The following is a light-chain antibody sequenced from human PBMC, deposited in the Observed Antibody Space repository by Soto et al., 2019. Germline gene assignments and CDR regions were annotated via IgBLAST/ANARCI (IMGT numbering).Light chain of an antibody. CDR3: QQRSNWPPG. Sequence: EIVLTQSPATLSLSPGERATLSCRASQSVSSHLAWYQQKPGQAPRLLIYDASNRATGIPARFSGSGSGTDLTLTISSLEPEDFAVYYCQQRSNWPPGFGGGTKVDIK. CDR1: QSVSSH. V-gene: IGKV3-11*01. CDR2: DAS. J-gene: IGKJ4*01.